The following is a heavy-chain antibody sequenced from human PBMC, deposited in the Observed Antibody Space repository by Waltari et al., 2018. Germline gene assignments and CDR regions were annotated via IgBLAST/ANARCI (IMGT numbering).Heavy chain of an antibody. Sequence: QVQLVQSGAEVKKPGASVKVSCKASGYTFTSYGISWVRQAPGQGLEWMGWISAYNGNTNYAQKLQGRVTMTTDTSTSTAYMELRSLRSDDTAVYYCARDEDFIAVAGTDAFDIWGQGTMVTVSS. J-gene: IGHJ3*02. CDR2: ISAYNGNT. D-gene: IGHD6-19*01. CDR1: GYTFTSYG. CDR3: ARDEDFIAVAGTDAFDI. V-gene: IGHV1-18*01.